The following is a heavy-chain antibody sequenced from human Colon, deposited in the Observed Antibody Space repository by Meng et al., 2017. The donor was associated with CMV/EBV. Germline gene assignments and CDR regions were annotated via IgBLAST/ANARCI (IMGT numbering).Heavy chain of an antibody. CDR2: INPTTGDT. Sequence: VKVSCRTSGSTFPGYSIHWVRQAPGQGPEWMGCINPTTGDTTYTERFQGRVSMTRDTSISTAYMELSSLRSDDTAVYYCARGRAFDPWGQGTLVTVSS. CDR1: GSTFPGYS. V-gene: IGHV1-2*02. CDR3: ARGRAFDP. J-gene: IGHJ5*02.